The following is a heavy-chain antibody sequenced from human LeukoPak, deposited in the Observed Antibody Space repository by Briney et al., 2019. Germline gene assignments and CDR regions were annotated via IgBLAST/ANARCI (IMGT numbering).Heavy chain of an antibody. V-gene: IGHV4-59*01. CDR1: GGSISSYY. D-gene: IGHD5-24*01. CDR3: AREGLGLGDGYNSPFDY. Sequence: SETLSLTCTVSGGSISSYYWSWIRQPPGKGLEWIGYIYYSGSTNYNPSLKSRVTISVDTSKNQFSLKLSSVTAADTAVYYCAREGLGLGDGYNSPFDYWGQGTPVTVSS. J-gene: IGHJ4*02. CDR2: IYYSGST.